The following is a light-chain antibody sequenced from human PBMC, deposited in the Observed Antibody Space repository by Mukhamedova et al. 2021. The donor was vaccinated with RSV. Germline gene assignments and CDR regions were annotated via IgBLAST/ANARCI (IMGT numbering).Light chain of an antibody. CDR2: GKN. CDR1: SLRTYY. V-gene: IGLV3-19*01. J-gene: IGLJ2*01. CDR3: HSRDSSGDLVV. Sequence: VTCQGDSLRTYYASWYLQKPGQAPLLVIYGKNNRPSGIPDRFSGSRSGSTASLTITGAQAEDEADYYCHSRDSSGDLVVFGGGTKL.